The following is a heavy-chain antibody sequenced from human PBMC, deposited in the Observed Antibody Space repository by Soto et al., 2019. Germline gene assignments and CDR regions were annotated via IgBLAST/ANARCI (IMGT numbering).Heavy chain of an antibody. J-gene: IGHJ6*02. CDR1: GGSIINSDYS. CDR2: IYHIGTT. Sequence: SETLSLTCAVSGGSIINSDYSWGWIRQPPGKGLEWIGYIYHIGTTYYNPSLKSRVTISVDRSKNQFSLKLTSVTAADTAVYFCARGHYYYYAMDVWGQGTSVTVSS. V-gene: IGHV4-30-2*01. CDR3: ARGHYYYYAMDV.